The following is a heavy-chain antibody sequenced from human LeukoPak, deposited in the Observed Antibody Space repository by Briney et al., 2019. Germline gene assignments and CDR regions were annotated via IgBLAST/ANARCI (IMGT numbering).Heavy chain of an antibody. CDR1: GGSISNYY. CDR2: MYHSGTT. Sequence: PSETLSLTCTVSGGSISNYYWSWIRQPPGKGLEWIGYMYHSGTTSNNPSLKSRVTISVDTSKNQFSLKVRSVTAADTAVYYCARGLGWGATIFDYWGQGALVTVSS. CDR3: ARGLGWGATIFDY. V-gene: IGHV4-59*01. J-gene: IGHJ4*02. D-gene: IGHD1-26*01.